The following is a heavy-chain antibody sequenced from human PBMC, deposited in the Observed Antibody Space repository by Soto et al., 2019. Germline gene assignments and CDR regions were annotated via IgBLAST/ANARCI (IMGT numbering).Heavy chain of an antibody. Sequence: SETLSLTCTVSGGSISSYYWSWIRQPAGKGLEWIGRIYTSGSTNYNPSLKSRVTMSVDTSKNQFSLKLSSVTAADTAVYYCARTTMVRGVIIEWRFDPWGQGTLVTVSS. D-gene: IGHD3-10*01. V-gene: IGHV4-4*07. CDR1: GGSISSYY. J-gene: IGHJ5*02. CDR2: IYTSGST. CDR3: ARTTMVRGVIIEWRFDP.